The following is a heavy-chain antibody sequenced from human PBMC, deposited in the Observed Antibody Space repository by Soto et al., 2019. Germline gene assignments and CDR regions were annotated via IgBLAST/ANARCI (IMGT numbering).Heavy chain of an antibody. D-gene: IGHD5-18*01. CDR3: ARGLRGYSYGSPFDY. CDR1: GGSISSGDYY. CDR2: IIYSGST. J-gene: IGHJ4*02. Sequence: QVQLQESGPGLVKPSQTLSLTCTVSGGSISSGDYYCNWIRQHPGKGLGWIGYIIYSGSTYYNPSLNSRVTISVDTSKNQFSLNLNSVTAADTAVYYCARGLRGYSYGSPFDYWGQGALVTVSS. V-gene: IGHV4-31*03.